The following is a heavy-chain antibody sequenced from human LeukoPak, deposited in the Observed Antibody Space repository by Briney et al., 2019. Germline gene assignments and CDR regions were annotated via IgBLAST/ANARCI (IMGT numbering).Heavy chain of an antibody. J-gene: IGHJ5*02. CDR3: ARALTSEYCSSTSCYTLGSNWFDP. Sequence: ASVKVSCKASGYTFTSYYMHWVRQAPGQGLEWMGIINPSGGSTSYAQKFQGRVTITRDMSTRTLYMELSSLRPEDTAVYYCARALTSEYCSSTSCYTLGSNWFDPWGQGTLVTVSS. CDR2: INPSGGST. D-gene: IGHD2-2*02. V-gene: IGHV1-46*01. CDR1: GYTFTSYY.